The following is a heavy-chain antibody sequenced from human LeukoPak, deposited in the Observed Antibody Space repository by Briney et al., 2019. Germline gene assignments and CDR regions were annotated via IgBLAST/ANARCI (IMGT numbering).Heavy chain of an antibody. J-gene: IGHJ4*02. Sequence: SETLSLTCSVSGGSISSYYWSWIRQPPGKRLEWIGYIYYTGSTHYNPSLKSRVTISVDTSKNQFSLKLSSVTAADTAVYYCARRHVEYSSSSDPYYFDYWGQGTLVTVSS. D-gene: IGHD6-6*01. CDR3: ARRHVEYSSSSDPYYFDY. V-gene: IGHV4-59*01. CDR2: IYYTGST. CDR1: GGSISSYY.